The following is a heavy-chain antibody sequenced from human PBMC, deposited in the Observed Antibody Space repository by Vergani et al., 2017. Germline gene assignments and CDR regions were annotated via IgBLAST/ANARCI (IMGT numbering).Heavy chain of an antibody. D-gene: IGHD2-8*01. J-gene: IGHJ6*03. V-gene: IGHV3-33*01. CDR3: ARSGYCAHGVCYMTYYYYMDV. CDR2: IWYDGSKE. CDR1: GFTLSSHA. Sequence: QVQLEESGGDVVQPGRSLRLSCAGSGFTLSSHAMHWVRQAPGKGLEWVAFIWYDGSKEYYADSVKGRFTISRDNSKNTLYLQMNNLRAADTAVYYCARSGYCAHGVCYMTYYYYMDVWGKWTAVTVSS.